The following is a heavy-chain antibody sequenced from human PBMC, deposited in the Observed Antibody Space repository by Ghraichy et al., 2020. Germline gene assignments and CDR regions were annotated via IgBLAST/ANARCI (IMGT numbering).Heavy chain of an antibody. CDR1: GFTFSSYG. V-gene: IGHV3-33*01. J-gene: IGHJ6*02. D-gene: IGHD3-3*01. CDR2: IWYDGSNK. Sequence: GGSLRLSCAASGFTFSSYGMHWVRQAPGKGLEWVAVIWYDGSNKYYADSVKGRFTISRDNSKNTLYLQMNSLRAEDTAVYYCARDLLEKVWSGYYMPTLNYYYYGMDVWGQGTTVTVSS. CDR3: ARDLLEKVWSGYYMPTLNYYYYGMDV.